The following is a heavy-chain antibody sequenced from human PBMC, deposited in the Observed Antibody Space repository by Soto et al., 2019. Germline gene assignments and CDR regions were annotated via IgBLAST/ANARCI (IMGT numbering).Heavy chain of an antibody. J-gene: IGHJ4*02. CDR1: GFTFRGST. V-gene: IGHV3-73*02. D-gene: IGHD3-22*01. CDR3: TIAYENSNYYFDY. CDR2: ISIKPNNFAT. Sequence: DAQVVESGGGLVQPGGSLNLSCVASGFTFRGSTIHWVRQASGKGLEWLGLISIKPNNFATVYAASVTGRFTISRDDSKHTAFLQMNRLKTEDTAVYYCTIAYENSNYYFDYWGRGTLVTVSS.